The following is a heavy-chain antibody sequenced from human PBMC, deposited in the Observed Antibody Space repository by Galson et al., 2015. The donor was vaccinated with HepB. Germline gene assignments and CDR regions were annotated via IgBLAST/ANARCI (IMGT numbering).Heavy chain of an antibody. CDR3: ARPSDVGLDY. CDR1: GYTFTYYG. CDR2: ISPSDGKT. V-gene: IGHV1-18*04. J-gene: IGHJ4*02. D-gene: IGHD1-26*01. Sequence: SVKVSCKASGYTFTYYGLTWVRQAPGQGLEWMGWISPSDGKTKSAQRVQGRVTLTADTSTNTAYMDLRRLTSDDTAVYYCARPSDVGLDYWGQGTLVTVSS.